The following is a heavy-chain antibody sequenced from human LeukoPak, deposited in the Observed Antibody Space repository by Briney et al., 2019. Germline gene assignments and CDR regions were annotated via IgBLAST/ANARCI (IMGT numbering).Heavy chain of an antibody. J-gene: IGHJ6*03. D-gene: IGHD6-19*01. CDR3: ARSSGWYHRGPDYYYYYMDV. CDR1: GFIFNSHS. CDR2: ISSTSSYI. V-gene: IGHV3-21*01. Sequence: GGSPRLSCAASGFIFNSHSMNWVRQAPGKGLGWVSSISSTSSYIYYADSVKSRFTISRDNAKNSLYLQMNSLRAEDTAVYYCARSSGWYHRGPDYYYYYMDVWGKGTTVTVS.